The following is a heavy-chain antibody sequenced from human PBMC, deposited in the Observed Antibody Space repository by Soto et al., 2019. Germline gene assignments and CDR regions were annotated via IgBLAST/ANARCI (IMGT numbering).Heavy chain of an antibody. D-gene: IGHD2-8*01. Sequence: SVKVSCKASGGTFSSYTISWVRQAPGQGLEWMGRIIPILGIANYAQKFQGRVTITADKSTSTAYMELSSLRSEDTAVYYCARAGERPMGYCTNGVCHQNPGNYYYYGMDVWGQGTTVTVLL. V-gene: IGHV1-69*02. CDR2: IIPILGIA. CDR1: GGTFSSYT. CDR3: ARAGERPMGYCTNGVCHQNPGNYYYYGMDV. J-gene: IGHJ6*02.